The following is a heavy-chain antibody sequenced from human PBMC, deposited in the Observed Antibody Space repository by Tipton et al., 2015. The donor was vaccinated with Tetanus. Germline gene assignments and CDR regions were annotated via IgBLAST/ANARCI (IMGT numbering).Heavy chain of an antibody. CDR3: ARDTLLGQQLPTNAFDI. J-gene: IGHJ3*02. CDR2: NNAADGHT. D-gene: IGHD6-13*01. CDR1: GYSFNNYG. V-gene: IGHV1-18*04. Sequence: QLVQSGAEVKKPGASVKVSCKASGYSFNNYGMSWVRQAPGQGLEWMGWNNAADGHTNYAQKFQGRVTMTTDTSTSTAYMELRSLRSDDTAVYYCARDTLLGQQLPTNAFDIWGQGTMVTVSS.